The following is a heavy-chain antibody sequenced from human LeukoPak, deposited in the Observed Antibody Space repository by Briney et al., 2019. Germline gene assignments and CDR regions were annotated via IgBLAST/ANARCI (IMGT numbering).Heavy chain of an antibody. V-gene: IGHV1-69*13. J-gene: IGHJ5*02. Sequence: GASVKVSCKASGGTFSSYAISWVRQAPGQGPEWMGGIIPIFGTANYAQKFQGRVTITADESTSTAYMELSSLRSEDTAVYYCARGMRWEQSDNWFDPWGQGTLVTVSS. CDR1: GGTFSSYA. CDR2: IIPIFGTA. CDR3: ARGMRWEQSDNWFDP. D-gene: IGHD1-26*01.